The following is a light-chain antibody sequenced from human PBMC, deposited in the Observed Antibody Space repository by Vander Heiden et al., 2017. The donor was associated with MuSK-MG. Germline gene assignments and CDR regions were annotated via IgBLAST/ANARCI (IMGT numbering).Light chain of an antibody. CDR2: DVS. CDR1: SSDVGGYKY. Sequence: QSALTQPASVSGSPGLSITIPCTGTSSDVGGYKYVSWYQQHPGQAPKLMIYDVSNRPSEVSNRFSGSKSGNTASLTISGLQAEDEADYYCSSYRSSSTPVVFGGGTKLTVL. J-gene: IGLJ2*01. CDR3: SSYRSSSTPVV. V-gene: IGLV2-14*01.